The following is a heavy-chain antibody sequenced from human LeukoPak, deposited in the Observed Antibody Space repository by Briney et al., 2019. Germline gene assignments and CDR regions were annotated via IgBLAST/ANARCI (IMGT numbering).Heavy chain of an antibody. CDR1: GGSISSYY. V-gene: IGHV4-59*01. CDR2: IYYSGST. D-gene: IGHD3-10*01. Sequence: TSETPSLTCTVSGGSISSYYWSWIRQPPGKGLEWIGYIYYSGSTNYNPSLKSRVTISVDTSKNQFSLKLSSVTAADTAVYYCVRGGLVRGTLNSLSAFDIWGQGTMVTVSS. CDR3: VRGGLVRGTLNSLSAFDI. J-gene: IGHJ3*02.